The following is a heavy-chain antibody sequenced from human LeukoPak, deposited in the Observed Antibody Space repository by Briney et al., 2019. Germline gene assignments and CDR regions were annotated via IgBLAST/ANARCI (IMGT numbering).Heavy chain of an antibody. CDR3: ARQAPARGHDY. CDR2: IYTSGST. CDR1: GGSISSGSYY. V-gene: IGHV4-61*02. D-gene: IGHD2-2*01. Sequence: SQTLSLTCTVSGGSISSGSYYWSWIRQPAGKGLEWIGRIYTSGSTNYNPSLKSRVTISVDTSKNQFSLKLSSVTAADTAVYYCARQAPARGHDYWGQGTLVTVSS. J-gene: IGHJ4*02.